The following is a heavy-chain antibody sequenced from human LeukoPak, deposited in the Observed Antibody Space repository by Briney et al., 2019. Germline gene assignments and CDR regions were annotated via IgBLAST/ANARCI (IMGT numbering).Heavy chain of an antibody. Sequence: PGRSLRLSCAASGITFSTYGMHWVRQAPGKGLEWVALISYDGGKKFYADAVKGRFTISRDNSKNTLYLQINSLISDDTAVYHWAKGKQQWWTFDALYIWGQGTTVTVSS. D-gene: IGHD5-18*01. CDR2: ISYDGGKK. V-gene: IGHV3-30*18. CDR1: GITFSTYG. J-gene: IGHJ3*02. CDR3: AKGKQQWWTFDALYI.